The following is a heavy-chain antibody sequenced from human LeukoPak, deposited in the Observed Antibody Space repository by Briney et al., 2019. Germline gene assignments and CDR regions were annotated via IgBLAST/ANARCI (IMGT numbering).Heavy chain of an antibody. CDR1: GFTFSTYW. D-gene: IGHD3-3*01. CDR2: IDSDGSST. V-gene: IGHV3-74*03. Sequence: PGGSLRLSCAASGFTFSTYWMHWVRQAPGKGLVWVSRIDSDGSSTKNADSVKGRFSISRDNAKNTLYLRMNSLRAEDTAVYYCARDRGGYFDYWGQGTLVTVSS. CDR3: ARDRGGYFDY. J-gene: IGHJ4*02.